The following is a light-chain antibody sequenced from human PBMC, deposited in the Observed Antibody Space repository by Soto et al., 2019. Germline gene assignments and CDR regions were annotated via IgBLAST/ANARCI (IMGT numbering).Light chain of an antibody. J-gene: IGKJ4*01. CDR1: QTLSSW. V-gene: IGKV1-5*01. CDR2: DVS. CDR3: QQYNSYSLT. Sequence: DIQMTQSPSTLSASVGDRVTITCRASQTLSSWLAWYQQKPGKAPKLLIYDVSSLESGVPSRFSGSGSGTEFTLTISSLQPDDFATYYCQQYNSYSLTFGGGTKVDNK.